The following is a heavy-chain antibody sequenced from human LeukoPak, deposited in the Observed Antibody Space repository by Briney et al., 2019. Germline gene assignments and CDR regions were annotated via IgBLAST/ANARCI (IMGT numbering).Heavy chain of an antibody. CDR2: IYSGGST. Sequence: GGSLRLSCAASGFTVSSNYMSWVRQAPGKGLEWVSVIYSGGSTYYADSVKGRFTISRDNSKNTLYLQMNSLRAEDTAVYYCAKDRSDSSTWYAGSHWGQGTLVTVSS. V-gene: IGHV3-53*05. CDR3: AKDRSDSSTWYAGSH. CDR1: GFTVSSNY. D-gene: IGHD6-13*01. J-gene: IGHJ4*02.